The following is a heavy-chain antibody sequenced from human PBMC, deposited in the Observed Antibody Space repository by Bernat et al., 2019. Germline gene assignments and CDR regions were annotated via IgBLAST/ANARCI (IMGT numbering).Heavy chain of an antibody. CDR2: IIPILGIA. V-gene: IGHV1-69*02. D-gene: IGHD3-22*01. Sequence: QVQLVQSGAEVKKPGSSVKFSCKASGGTFSSYTISWVRQAPGQGLEWMGRIIPILGIANYAQKFQGRVTIAADKSTCTAYMEMGSLGSEETAVYYCAGDYYDSSGYEEGSMPFDYWGQGTLVTVSS. J-gene: IGHJ4*02. CDR3: AGDYYDSSGYEEGSMPFDY. CDR1: GGTFSSYT.